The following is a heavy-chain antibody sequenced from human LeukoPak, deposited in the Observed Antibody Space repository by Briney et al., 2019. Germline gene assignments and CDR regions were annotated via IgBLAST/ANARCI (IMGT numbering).Heavy chain of an antibody. CDR2: MYSGGST. D-gene: IGHD1-26*01. CDR1: DFTVSSNY. V-gene: IGHV3-53*01. J-gene: IGHJ2*01. Sequence: GGSLRLSCAASDFTVSSNYISWVRQAPGKGLEWVSVMYSGGSTYYADSVKGRFTISRDNSKNTVYLQMNSLRGEDTAMYYCARLNSRTYLSAPYWYFDLWGRGTLVTVSS. CDR3: ARLNSRTYLSAPYWYFDL.